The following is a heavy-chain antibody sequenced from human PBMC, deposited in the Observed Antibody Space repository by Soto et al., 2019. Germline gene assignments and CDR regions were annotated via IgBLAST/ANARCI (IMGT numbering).Heavy chain of an antibody. D-gene: IGHD1-26*01. CDR2: IRSRGDCI. V-gene: IGHV3-23*01. J-gene: IGHJ4*02. CDR1: GFRIANYA. CDR3: GRDPYSGARYYLDL. Sequence: PLGSLRLSGTAPGFRIANYAMNWVRQAPGKGLEWVSTIRSRGDCILYANSVKGRFAISRDDSKQTAYLEMKSLRAEDTAIYYCGRDPYSGARYYLDLWGQGAQVTVSS.